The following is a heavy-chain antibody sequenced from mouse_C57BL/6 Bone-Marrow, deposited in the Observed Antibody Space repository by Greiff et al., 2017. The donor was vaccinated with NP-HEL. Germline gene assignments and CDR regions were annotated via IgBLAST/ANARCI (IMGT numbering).Heavy chain of an antibody. D-gene: IGHD1-1*01. Sequence: EVMLVESEGGLVQPGSSMKLSCTASGFTFSDYYMAWVRQVPEKGLEWVANINYDGSSTSYLASLKGRFTISGDNAKDILYLKMSSLKSKDTATYDCARDSYYYGSSWYYFDYWGQGTTLTVSS. CDR2: INYDGSST. CDR1: GFTFSDYY. J-gene: IGHJ2*01. CDR3: ARDSYYYGSSWYYFDY. V-gene: IGHV5-16*01.